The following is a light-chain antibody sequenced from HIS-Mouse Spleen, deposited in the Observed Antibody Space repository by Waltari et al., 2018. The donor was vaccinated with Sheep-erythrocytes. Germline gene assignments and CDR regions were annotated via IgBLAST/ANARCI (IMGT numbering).Light chain of an antibody. CDR1: SSDAGGYNY. V-gene: IGLV2-11*01. Sequence: QSALTQPRSVSGSPGQSVTISCTGTSSDAGGYNYVSWYQQHPGKAPKPMIYDVSKRPSGVPDRFSGSKSGNTASLTISGLQAEDEADYYCCSYAGSYNHVFATGTKVTVL. CDR2: DVS. CDR3: CSYAGSYNHV. J-gene: IGLJ1*01.